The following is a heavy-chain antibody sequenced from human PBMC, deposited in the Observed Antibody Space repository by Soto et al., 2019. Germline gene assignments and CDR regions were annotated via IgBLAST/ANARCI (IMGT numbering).Heavy chain of an antibody. CDR1: GFTFWKFG. CDR2: ISHDGTDK. Sequence: GGSLRLSCAASGFTFWKFGLHWVRQSPGEGLEWVALISHDGTDKYYADSVKGRFTISRDNSKDTLFLHMDNLRPEDTGIYYCAKPTSFVTCFDSWGQGTLVTVSS. CDR3: AKPTSFVTCFDS. J-gene: IGHJ5*01. V-gene: IGHV3-30*18. D-gene: IGHD3-16*02.